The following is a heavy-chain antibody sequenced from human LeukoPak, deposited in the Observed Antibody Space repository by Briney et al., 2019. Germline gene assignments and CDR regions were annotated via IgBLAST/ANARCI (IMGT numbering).Heavy chain of an antibody. CDR3: ARIRYNWNYEDS. V-gene: IGHV4-4*02. J-gene: IGHJ4*02. D-gene: IGHD1-7*01. CDR2: IYHSGST. CDR1: GGSISSSSW. Sequence: PSGTLSLTCAVSGGSISSSSWWSWVRQPPGKGLEWIGEIYHSGSTNYNPSLKRRVTISVDTSKNQFSLKLSSVTAADTAVYYCARIRYNWNYEDSWGQGTLVTVSS.